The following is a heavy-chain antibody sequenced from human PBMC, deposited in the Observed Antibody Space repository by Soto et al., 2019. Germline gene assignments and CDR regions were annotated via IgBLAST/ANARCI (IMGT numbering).Heavy chain of an antibody. V-gene: IGHV3-21*01. CDR3: ARGDSYGSRSYPYYYYYMDV. J-gene: IGHJ6*03. Sequence: EVQLVESGGGLVKPGGSLRLSCVVSGFTFSSYNMNWVRQAPGKGLEWVSSISTSSSYIYYADSVKGRFTISRDNAKNSLCLQMNSLRAEDTAVYYCARGDSYGSRSYPYYYYYMDVWGKGTTVTFSS. CDR2: ISTSSSYI. D-gene: IGHD3-10*01. CDR1: GFTFSSYN.